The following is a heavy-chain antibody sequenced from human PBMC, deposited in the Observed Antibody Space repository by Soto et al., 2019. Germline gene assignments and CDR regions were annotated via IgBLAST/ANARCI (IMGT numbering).Heavy chain of an antibody. CDR1: GGSISTDHYH. V-gene: IGHV4-30-4*01. J-gene: IGHJ6*02. D-gene: IGHD2-21*02. CDR2: IHSSGSI. CDR3: AREDDGGDRDYYGLAV. Sequence: QVQLQESGPGLVRPSQTLSLTCTVSGGSISTDHYHWTWIRQAPGKGLEWIGYIHSSGSIQFNPSRQSRVSMSVDTSKNLFSLRLSSVTAADTAVYFCAREDDGGDRDYYGLAVWGQGTTVTVSS.